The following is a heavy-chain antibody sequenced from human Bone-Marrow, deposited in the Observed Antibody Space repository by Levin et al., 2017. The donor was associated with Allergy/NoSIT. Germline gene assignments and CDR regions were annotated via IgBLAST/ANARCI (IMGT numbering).Heavy chain of an antibody. CDR1: EFTFWNYG. J-gene: IGHJ4*02. V-gene: IGHV3-30*18. D-gene: IGHD2/OR15-2a*01. CDR2: ISYDGSYQ. Sequence: PGGSLRLSCEASEFTFWNYGMHWVRQAPGKGLEWVAVISYDGSYQFYADSVKGRFTVSRDNSRNTLFLQMNSLRAEDTATYYCAKLAGAEALWSSYFDNWGQGTLVTVAS. CDR3: AKLAGAEALWSSYFDN.